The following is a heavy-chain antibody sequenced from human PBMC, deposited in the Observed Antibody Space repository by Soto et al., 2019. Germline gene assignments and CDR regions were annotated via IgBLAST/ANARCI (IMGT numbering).Heavy chain of an antibody. D-gene: IGHD1-20*01. CDR3: ARLVKYPLFITGIVSYGMDV. Sequence: GESLKISCKGSGYSFTSYWIGWVRQMPGKGLEWMGIIYPGDSDTRYSPSFQGQVTISADKSISTAYLQWSRRKASDTAMYYCARLVKYPLFITGIVSYGMDVWGQGTTVTVSS. CDR2: IYPGDSDT. J-gene: IGHJ6*02. V-gene: IGHV5-51*01. CDR1: GYSFTSYW.